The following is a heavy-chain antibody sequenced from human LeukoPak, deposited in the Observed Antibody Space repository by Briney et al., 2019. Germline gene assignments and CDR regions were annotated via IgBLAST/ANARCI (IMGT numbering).Heavy chain of an antibody. V-gene: IGHV3-7*01. CDR2: MNQDGSAK. D-gene: IGHD3-16*01. J-gene: IGHJ6*02. CDR1: GFTFSDSW. Sequence: GGSLRLSCAASGFTFSDSWMSWVRQAPGKGLEWVANMNQDGSAKGYVDSVKGRFTISRDNARNSLYLQMSSLRPEDTAVYYCATYTHWVAGDVWGQGTTVTVFS. CDR3: ATYTHWVAGDV.